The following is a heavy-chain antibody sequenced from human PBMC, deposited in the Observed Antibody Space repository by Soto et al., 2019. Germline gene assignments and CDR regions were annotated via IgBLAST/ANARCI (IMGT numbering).Heavy chain of an antibody. CDR1: GGTFSSYA. D-gene: IGHD6-13*01. V-gene: IGHV1-69*13. CDR3: ARDGGRSSWYRSWFDP. J-gene: IGHJ5*02. Sequence: SVKVSCKASGGTFSSYAISWVRQAPGQGLEWMGGIIPIFGTANYAQKFQGRVTITADESTSTAYMELSSLRSEDTAVYHCARDGGRSSWYRSWFDPWGQGALVPVSS. CDR2: IIPIFGTA.